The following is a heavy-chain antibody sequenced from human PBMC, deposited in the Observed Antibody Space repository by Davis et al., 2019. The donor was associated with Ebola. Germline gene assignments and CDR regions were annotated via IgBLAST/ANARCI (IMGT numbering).Heavy chain of an antibody. CDR1: GGSISSSNW. CDR3: ARGWGDYGGNSDLGAYYYYYGMDV. Sequence: MPGGSLRLSCAVSGGSISSSNWWSWVRQPPGKGLEWIGEIYHSGSTNYNPSLKSRVTISVDKSKNQFSLKLSSVTAADTAVYYCARGWGDYGGNSDLGAYYYYYGMDVWGQGTTVTVSS. CDR2: IYHSGST. D-gene: IGHD4-23*01. J-gene: IGHJ6*02. V-gene: IGHV4-4*02.